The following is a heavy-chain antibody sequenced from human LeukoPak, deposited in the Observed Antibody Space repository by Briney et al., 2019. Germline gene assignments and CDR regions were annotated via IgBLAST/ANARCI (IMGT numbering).Heavy chain of an antibody. CDR2: IYHSGST. V-gene: IGHV4-38-2*02. CDR1: GYSISSGYN. CDR3: AREHPKAPAADVYFDY. Sequence: SETLSLTCTVSGYSISSGYNWGWIRQPPGKGLEWIGSIYHSGSTYYNPSLKSRVTISVDTSKNQFSLKLSSVTAADTAVYYCAREHPKAPAADVYFDYWGQGTLVTVSS. D-gene: IGHD2-2*01. J-gene: IGHJ4*02.